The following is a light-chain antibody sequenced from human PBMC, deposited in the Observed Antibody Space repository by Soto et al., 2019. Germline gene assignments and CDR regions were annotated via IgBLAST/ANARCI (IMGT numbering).Light chain of an antibody. CDR2: EVT. Sequence: SVLTQPASVSVSPGQSITISCTGTSSDVGGYKFVSWYQQHPGKVPKLLIYEVTNRPSGVSNRFSGSKSGNTASLTISGLQAEDEADYYCSSYAGSSPLYVFGTGSKVTVL. CDR3: SSYAGSSPLYV. CDR1: SSDVGGYKF. V-gene: IGLV2-14*01. J-gene: IGLJ1*01.